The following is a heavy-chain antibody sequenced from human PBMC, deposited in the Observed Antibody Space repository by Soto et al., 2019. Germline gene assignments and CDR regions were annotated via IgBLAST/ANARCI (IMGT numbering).Heavy chain of an antibody. J-gene: IGHJ4*02. CDR2: INPNSGGT. Sequence: GASVKASCKASGYTFTGYYMHWVRQAQGKGLEWMGWINPNSGGTNYAQKFQGWVTMTRDTSISTAYMELSRLRSDDTAVYYCARAELGRVTVTIFDYWGQGTLVTVSS. CDR1: GYTFTGYY. V-gene: IGHV1-2*04. D-gene: IGHD4-17*01. CDR3: ARAELGRVTVTIFDY.